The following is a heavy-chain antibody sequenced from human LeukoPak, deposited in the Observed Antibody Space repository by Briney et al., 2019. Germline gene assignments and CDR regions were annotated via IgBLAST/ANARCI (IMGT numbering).Heavy chain of an antibody. D-gene: IGHD7-27*01. CDR3: AKPKVSSTGVYYYGMDV. Sequence: PGGSLRLSCAASGFTFSSYAMSWVRQAPGKGLEWVSVISDSGGSTYYADSVKGRFTISRDNSKNTLYLQVNSLRAEDTALYYCAKPKVSSTGVYYYGMDVWGQGTTVTVSS. CDR2: ISDSGGST. V-gene: IGHV3-23*01. CDR1: GFTFSSYA. J-gene: IGHJ6*02.